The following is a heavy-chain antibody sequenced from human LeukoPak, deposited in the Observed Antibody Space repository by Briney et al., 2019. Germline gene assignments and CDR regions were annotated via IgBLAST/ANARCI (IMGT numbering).Heavy chain of an antibody. CDR3: AREIVGATPQWD. CDR1: GGSISSSSYY. D-gene: IGHD1-26*01. Sequence: SETLSLTCTVSGGSISSSSYYWGWIRQPPGKGLEWIGSIYYSGSTYYNPSLKSRVTISVDTSKNQFSLKLSSVTAADTAVYYCAREIVGATPQWDWGQGTLVTVSS. J-gene: IGHJ4*02. V-gene: IGHV4-39*07. CDR2: IYYSGST.